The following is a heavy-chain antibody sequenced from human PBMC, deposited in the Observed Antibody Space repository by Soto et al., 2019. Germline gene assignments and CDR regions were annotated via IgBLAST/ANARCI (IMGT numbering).Heavy chain of an antibody. CDR1: GFTFRSYG. J-gene: IGHJ4*02. D-gene: IGHD6-13*01. CDR3: AKDNTGYSSSWYVGGGDY. CDR2: ISYDGSNK. V-gene: IGHV3-30*18. Sequence: GGSLRLSCAACGFTFRSYGMHWVRQAPGKGLEWVAVISYDGSNKYYADSVKGRFTISRDNSKNTLYLQMNSLRAEDTAVYYCAKDNTGYSSSWYVGGGDYWGQGTLVTVSS.